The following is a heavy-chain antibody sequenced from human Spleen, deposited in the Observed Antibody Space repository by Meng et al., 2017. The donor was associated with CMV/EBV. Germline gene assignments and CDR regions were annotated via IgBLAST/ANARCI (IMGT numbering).Heavy chain of an antibody. Sequence: VQVVESGGGLVQPGGSLRLSCAASGFTFSSYWMHWVRQAPGKGLVWVSRINTDGSITSYADSVKGRFTISRDNARNTLYLQMDSLRADDSAVYYCGRDLSGERDHWGQGTLVTVSS. CDR3: GRDLSGERDH. V-gene: IGHV3-74*01. J-gene: IGHJ4*02. D-gene: IGHD1-26*01. CDR1: GFTFSSYW. CDR2: INTDGSIT.